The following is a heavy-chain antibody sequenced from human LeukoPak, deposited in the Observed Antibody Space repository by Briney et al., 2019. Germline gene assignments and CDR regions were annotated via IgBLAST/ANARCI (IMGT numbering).Heavy chain of an antibody. V-gene: IGHV4-34*01. D-gene: IGHD3-10*01. CDR1: GGSFSGYY. CDR3: ARANLGWSDP. J-gene: IGHJ5*02. CDR2: INHSGST. Sequence: PSETLSPTCTLYGGSFSGYYWSWIRQPPWKGLEWIGEINHSGSTNYNPSLKSRVTISVDTSKNQFSLKLSSVTAADTAVYYCARANLGWSDPWGQGTLVTVSS.